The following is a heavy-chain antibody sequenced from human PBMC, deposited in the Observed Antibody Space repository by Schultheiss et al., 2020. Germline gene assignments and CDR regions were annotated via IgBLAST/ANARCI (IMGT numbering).Heavy chain of an antibody. D-gene: IGHD1-26*01. V-gene: IGHV1-18*01. CDR2: ISAYNGNT. Sequence: GGSLRLSCKGSGYSFTSYGISWVRQAPGQGLEWMGWISAYNGNTNYAQKLQGRVTMTTDTSTSTAYMELRSLRSDDTAVYYCARVGGVGATDYYGMDVWGQGTTVTVSS. CDR1: GYSFTSYG. J-gene: IGHJ6*02. CDR3: ARVGGVGATDYYGMDV.